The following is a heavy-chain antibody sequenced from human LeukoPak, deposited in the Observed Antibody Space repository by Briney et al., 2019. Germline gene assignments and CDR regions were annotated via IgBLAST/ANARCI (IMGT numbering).Heavy chain of an antibody. J-gene: IGHJ1*01. CDR3: AKGHGDHLPAEYLQH. D-gene: IGHD4-17*01. CDR1: GFTFSNYA. Sequence: PGGSLRLSCAASGFTFSNYAMNWVRQAPGKGLEWVSAIGVNTDRTYYADAVRGRFTISRDYSQNTLSLQMSSLRAEDTAVYYCAKGHGDHLPAEYLQHWGQGTLVTVSS. V-gene: IGHV3-23*01. CDR2: IGVNTDRT.